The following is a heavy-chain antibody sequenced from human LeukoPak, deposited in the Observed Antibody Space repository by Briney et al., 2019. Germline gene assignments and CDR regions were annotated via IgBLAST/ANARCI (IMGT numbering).Heavy chain of an antibody. V-gene: IGHV4-59*01. J-gene: IGHJ6*02. CDR1: GGSTSSYY. Sequence: SETLSLTCTVSGGSTSSYYWSWIRQPPGKGLEWIGYIYYSGSTNYNPSLKSRVTISVDTSKNQFSLKLSSVTAADTAVYYCARGVYYDFWSGYYTLGPHYYYGMDVWGQGTTVTVSS. CDR3: ARGVYYDFWSGYYTLGPHYYYGMDV. D-gene: IGHD3-3*01. CDR2: IYYSGST.